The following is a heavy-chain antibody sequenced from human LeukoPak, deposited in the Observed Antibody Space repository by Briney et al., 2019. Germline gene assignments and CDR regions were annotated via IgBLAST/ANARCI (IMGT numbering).Heavy chain of an antibody. V-gene: IGHV4-61*02. D-gene: IGHD3-10*01. Sequence: PSETLSLTCTVSGGSISSGSYYWSWIRQPAGKGLEWIGRIYTSGSTNYNPSLKSRVTISVDTSKNQFSLKLSSVTAADRAVYYCARRVGRYFGERAYYYNYMDVWDKGTTVTISS. CDR2: IYTSGST. CDR3: ARRVGRYFGERAYYYNYMDV. J-gene: IGHJ6*03. CDR1: GGSISSGSYY.